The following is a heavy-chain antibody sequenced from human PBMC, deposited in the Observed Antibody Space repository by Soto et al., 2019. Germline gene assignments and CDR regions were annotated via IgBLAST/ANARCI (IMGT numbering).Heavy chain of an antibody. Sequence: DVQLLESGGALVQPGGSLRLSCAASGFTFSSYAMAWVRQAPGKGLGWVSKIGGRDGSTDYADAVKGRFSLSRENSNNTLHLQTRGLRGEDMAVYYCARENSGWYGEFFQYWGQGTLVTVSS. D-gene: IGHD6-19*01. CDR2: IGGRDGST. CDR1: GFTFSSYA. V-gene: IGHV3-23*01. CDR3: ARENSGWYGEFFQY. J-gene: IGHJ1*01.